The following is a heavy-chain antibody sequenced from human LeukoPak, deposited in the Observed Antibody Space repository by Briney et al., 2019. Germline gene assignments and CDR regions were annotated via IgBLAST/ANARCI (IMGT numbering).Heavy chain of an antibody. J-gene: IGHJ6*02. V-gene: IGHV3-48*03. D-gene: IGHD3-22*01. CDR3: ARSYYYDSSGYYLEDYYGMDV. Sequence: PGGSLRLSCAASGFTFSSYEMNWVRQAPAKGLEWVSYISSSGSTVYYADSVKGRFTISRDNAKNSLYLQMNSLRAEDTAVYYCARSYYYDSSGYYLEDYYGMDVWGQGTTVTVSS. CDR2: ISSSGSTV. CDR1: GFTFSSYE.